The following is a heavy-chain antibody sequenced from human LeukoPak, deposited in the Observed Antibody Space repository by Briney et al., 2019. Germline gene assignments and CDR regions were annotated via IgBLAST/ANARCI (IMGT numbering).Heavy chain of an antibody. J-gene: IGHJ4*02. CDR1: GGSISNYY. Sequence: PSETLSLTCTVSGGSISNYYWSWIRQPPGKGLEWIGYIYYTGSTNYNPSLKSRVTISVDTSKNQFSLKLSSVTAADTAVYYCARESGRGVNDYWGQGTLVTVSS. CDR3: ARESGRGVNDY. V-gene: IGHV4-59*01. CDR2: IYYTGST. D-gene: IGHD3-10*01.